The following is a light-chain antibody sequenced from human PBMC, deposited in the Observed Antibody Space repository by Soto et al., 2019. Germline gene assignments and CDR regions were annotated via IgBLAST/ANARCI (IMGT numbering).Light chain of an antibody. J-gene: IGKJ1*01. CDR3: QHYNSYSEA. CDR2: KAS. V-gene: IGKV1-5*03. Sequence: GDRVTISCRTSQGFGSPLAWYQQKPGKAPKLLIYKASTLKSGVPSRFSGSGSGTEFTLTISSPQPDDFATYYCQHYNSYSEAFGQGTKVDIK. CDR1: QGFGSP.